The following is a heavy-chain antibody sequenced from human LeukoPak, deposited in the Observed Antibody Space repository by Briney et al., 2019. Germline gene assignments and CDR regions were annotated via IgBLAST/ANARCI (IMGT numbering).Heavy chain of an antibody. D-gene: IGHD3-10*01. CDR3: AREGEVLWFGETD. Sequence: GGSLRLSCAASGFTFSSYSMNWVRQAPGKGLEWVSSISSSSSYIYYADSVKGRFTISRDNAKNSLYLQMNSLRAEDTAVYYCAREGEVLWFGETDWGQGTLVTVSS. CDR1: GFTFSSYS. J-gene: IGHJ4*02. V-gene: IGHV3-21*01. CDR2: ISSSSSYI.